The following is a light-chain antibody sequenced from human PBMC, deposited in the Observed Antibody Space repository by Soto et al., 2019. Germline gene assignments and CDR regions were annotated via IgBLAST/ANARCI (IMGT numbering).Light chain of an antibody. CDR2: GAS. V-gene: IGKV3-15*01. Sequence: DIVMTQSPATLSVSPGEGATRSCRASQTIKRSSLAWYQQKPGQPPRLLIFGASTRVAGIPARFSGSGSGTEFSLTISSLQSEDFAVYYCQQYMNWPTFGQGTRLEI. J-gene: IGKJ5*01. CDR1: QTIKRSS. CDR3: QQYMNWPT.